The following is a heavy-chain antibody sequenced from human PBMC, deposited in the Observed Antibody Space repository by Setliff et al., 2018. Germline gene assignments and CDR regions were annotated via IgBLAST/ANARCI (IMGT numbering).Heavy chain of an antibody. D-gene: IGHD3-22*01. J-gene: IGHJ3*02. Sequence: SETLSLTCTVSGASITNINYYWGLIRQPPGKGLEWIGSIFYSGRTFYNPSLKSRVTISVDTSKNQFSLKLSSVTAADTAVYYCARVSPYYYGSSGPGAFDIWGQGTMVTVSS. CDR1: GASITNINYY. V-gene: IGHV4-39*07. CDR2: IFYSGRT. CDR3: ARVSPYYYGSSGPGAFDI.